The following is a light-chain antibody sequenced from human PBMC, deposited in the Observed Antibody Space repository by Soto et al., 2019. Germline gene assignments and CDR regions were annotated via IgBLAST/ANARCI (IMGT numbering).Light chain of an antibody. V-gene: IGKV1-5*03. Sequence: DIQMTQTPSALTASVGDRVTISCRASESISTRLAWYQQKPGKAPKLLIYKASSLESGVPTRFSGSGSGTEFTLTINSLQADDFATYYCQQHNSFSITFGQGTRQEIK. J-gene: IGKJ5*01. CDR1: ESISTR. CDR2: KAS. CDR3: QQHNSFSIT.